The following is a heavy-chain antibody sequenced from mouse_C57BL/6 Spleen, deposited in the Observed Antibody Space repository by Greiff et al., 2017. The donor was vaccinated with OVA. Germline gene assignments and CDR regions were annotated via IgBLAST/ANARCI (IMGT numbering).Heavy chain of an antibody. V-gene: IGHV7-3*01. CDR1: GFTFTDYY. D-gene: IGHD1-1*01. J-gene: IGHJ1*03. CDR3: ARYIGYYGSSYVYWYFDV. CDR2: IRNKANGYTT. Sequence: EVKLQESGGGLVQPGGSLSLSCAASGFTFTDYYMSWVRQPPGKALEWLGFIRNKANGYTTEYSASVKGRFTISRDNSQSILYLQMYALRAEDSATYYCARYIGYYGSSYVYWYFDVWGTGTTVTVSS.